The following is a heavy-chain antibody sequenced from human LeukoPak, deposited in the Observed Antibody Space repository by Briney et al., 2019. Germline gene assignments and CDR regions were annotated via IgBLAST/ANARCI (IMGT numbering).Heavy chain of an antibody. CDR2: ISSSSSYI. Sequence: GGSLRLSCAASGFTFSSHSMNWVRQAPGKGLEWVSSISSSSSYIYYADSVKGRFTISRDNSKNTLYLQMNSLRAEDTAVYYCANAVGLSGSYYWASDYWGQGTLVTVSS. CDR3: ANAVGLSGSYYWASDY. V-gene: IGHV3-21*01. CDR1: GFTFSSHS. D-gene: IGHD1-26*01. J-gene: IGHJ4*02.